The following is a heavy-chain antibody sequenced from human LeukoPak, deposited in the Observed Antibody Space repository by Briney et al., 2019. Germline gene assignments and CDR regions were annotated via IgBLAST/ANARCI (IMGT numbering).Heavy chain of an antibody. CDR3: ARVDRTADCSSTSCYPDY. Sequence: GGSLRLSCAASGFTFSSYAMSWVRQAPGKGLEWVSAISGSGGSTYYADSVKGRFTISRDNSKNTLYLQMNSLRAEDTAVYYCARVDRTADCSSTSCYPDYWGQGTLVTVSS. CDR2: ISGSGGST. J-gene: IGHJ4*02. D-gene: IGHD2-2*01. V-gene: IGHV3-23*01. CDR1: GFTFSSYA.